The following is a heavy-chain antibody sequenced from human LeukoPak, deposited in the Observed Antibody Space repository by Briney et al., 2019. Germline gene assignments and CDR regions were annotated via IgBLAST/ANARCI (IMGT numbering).Heavy chain of an antibody. J-gene: IGHJ6*04. D-gene: IGHD3-9*01. Sequence: ASVKVSCKASGYTFTSYGISWVRQAPGLGLEWMGWISAYNGNTNYAQKLQGRVTMTTDTSTSTAYMELRSLRSDDTAVYYCARLPLYYDILTGYYTYYYYYGMDVWGKGTTVTVSS. V-gene: IGHV1-18*04. CDR1: GYTFTSYG. CDR2: ISAYNGNT. CDR3: ARLPLYYDILTGYYTYYYYYGMDV.